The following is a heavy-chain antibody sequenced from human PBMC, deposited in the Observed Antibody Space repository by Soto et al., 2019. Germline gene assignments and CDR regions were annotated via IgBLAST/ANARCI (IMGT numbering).Heavy chain of an antibody. Sequence: SKTLSVTCTVSGGSIISGGYYWSWIRQHPGKGLEWIGYIYYSGSTYYNPSLKSRVTISVDTSKNQFSLKLSSVTAADTAVYYCARVTRERTLDYWGQGTLVTVS. D-gene: IGHD6-25*01. CDR3: ARVTRERTLDY. J-gene: IGHJ4*02. CDR1: GGSIISGGYY. V-gene: IGHV4-31*03. CDR2: IYYSGST.